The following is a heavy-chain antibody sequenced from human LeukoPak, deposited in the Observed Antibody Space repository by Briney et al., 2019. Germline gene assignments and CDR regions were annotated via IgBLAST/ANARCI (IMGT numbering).Heavy chain of an antibody. J-gene: IGHJ4*02. CDR2: ISDSGGST. Sequence: PGGSLRLSCAVSGLTLSNYGMTWVRQAPGKGMEWVAGISDSGGSTNYAESVKGRFTISRDNPKNTLYLQMNSLRAEDTAVYFCAKRGVVIRVILVGFHKEAYYFDSWGQGALVTVSS. CDR1: GLTLSNYG. D-gene: IGHD3-22*01. CDR3: AKRGVVIRVILVGFHKEAYYFDS. V-gene: IGHV3-23*01.